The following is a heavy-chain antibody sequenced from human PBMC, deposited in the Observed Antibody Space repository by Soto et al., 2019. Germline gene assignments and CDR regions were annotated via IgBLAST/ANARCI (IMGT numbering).Heavy chain of an antibody. CDR3: GKDWVIAVAAQ. CDR2: IPHDGGNK. V-gene: IGHV3-30*18. CDR1: GFTFSSTG. J-gene: IGHJ4*02. D-gene: IGHD6-19*01. Sequence: WGSLRLSGAASGFTFSSTGMHWVRQAPGKGLEWVAVIPHDGGNKYYGDSVKGRFTISRDNSKITLYLQMNRLRADDTAVYYFGKDWVIAVAAQWGQGTLVAIYS.